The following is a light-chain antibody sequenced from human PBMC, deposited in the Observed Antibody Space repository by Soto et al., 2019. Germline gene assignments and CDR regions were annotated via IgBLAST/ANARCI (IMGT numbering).Light chain of an antibody. J-gene: IGKJ1*01. V-gene: IGKV3-15*01. CDR1: QSVSSN. Sequence: ERVMTQSPATLSVSPGERANLCCRASQSVSSNLAWYQQKPGQATRLLIYGASTSATGIPARFSGSGAGTEFTLTISRMQSEDFAVYYCQQYNNWPPTFGQGNKVEIK. CDR2: GAS. CDR3: QQYNNWPPT.